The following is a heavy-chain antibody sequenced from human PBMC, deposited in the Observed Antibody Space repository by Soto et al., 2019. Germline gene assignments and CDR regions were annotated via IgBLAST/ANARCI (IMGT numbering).Heavy chain of an antibody. CDR1: GCSISSYY. V-gene: IGHV4-59*01. CDR2: IYYSGST. J-gene: IGHJ5*02. D-gene: IGHD2-8*01. Sequence: SETLSLTCTVSGCSISSYYWSWIRQPPGKGLGWIGYIYYSGSTNYNPSLKSRVTISVDTSKNQFSLKLSSVTAADTAVYYCARVSIRYCTNGVCPGNWFDPWGQGTLVTVSS. CDR3: ARVSIRYCTNGVCPGNWFDP.